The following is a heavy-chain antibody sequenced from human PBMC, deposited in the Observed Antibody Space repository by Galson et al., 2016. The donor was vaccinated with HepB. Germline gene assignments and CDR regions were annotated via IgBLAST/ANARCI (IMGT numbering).Heavy chain of an antibody. Sequence: SLRLSCAASGFTVSSNYMSWVRQAPGKGLEWVSVIYSGGSTYYADSVKGRFTISRDDSKNTLYLHMNSLRVEDTAIYYCAIDPSQWHDLLFGNWAQGTLVTVSA. V-gene: IGHV3-53*01. J-gene: IGHJ4*02. D-gene: IGHD6-19*01. CDR3: AIDPSQWHDLLFGN. CDR1: GFTVSSNY. CDR2: IYSGGST.